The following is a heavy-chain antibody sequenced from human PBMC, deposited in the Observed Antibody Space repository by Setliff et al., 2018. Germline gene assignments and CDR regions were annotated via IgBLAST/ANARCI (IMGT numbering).Heavy chain of an antibody. J-gene: IGHJ4*02. CDR2: IIGSGGSS. CDR1: GFTFSSYG. V-gene: IGHV3-23*01. D-gene: IGHD6-13*01. CDR3: AKDARRSWYFFDY. Sequence: ASVKVSCAVSGFTFSSYGMSWVRQAPGKGLEWVSAIIGSGGSSYYADSVKGRFTISRDNSKNTLYLQMNSLRAEDTAVYYCAKDARRSWYFFDYWGQGALVTVSS.